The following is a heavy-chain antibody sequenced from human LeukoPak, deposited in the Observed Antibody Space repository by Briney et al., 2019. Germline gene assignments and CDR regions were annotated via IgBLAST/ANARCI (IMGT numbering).Heavy chain of an antibody. V-gene: IGHV4-31*03. D-gene: IGHD4-17*01. Sequence: PSGTLSLTCTVSGGSISSGGYYWNWLRQHPGKGLEWIGYIYYSGSTYYNPSLKSRITLSVDTSKNQFSLKLRSVTAADTAVYYCAREGAGGDYRAGLGWFYPWGQGTLVTVSS. CDR1: GGSISSGGYY. CDR2: IYYSGST. J-gene: IGHJ5*02. CDR3: AREGAGGDYRAGLGWFYP.